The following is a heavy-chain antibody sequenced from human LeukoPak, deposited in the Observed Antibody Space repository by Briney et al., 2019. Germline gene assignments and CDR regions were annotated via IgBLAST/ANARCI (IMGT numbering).Heavy chain of an antibody. Sequence: ASVKVSCKASGYTFTGYYMHWVRQAPGQGLEWMGWLNPNSGGTNYAQKFQGRVTMTRDTSISTAYMELSRLRSDDTAVYYCAREEDYYDSSGYRNWFDPWGQGTLVTVSS. CDR3: AREEDYYDSSGYRNWFDP. CDR1: GYTFTGYY. V-gene: IGHV1-2*02. J-gene: IGHJ5*02. D-gene: IGHD3-22*01. CDR2: LNPNSGGT.